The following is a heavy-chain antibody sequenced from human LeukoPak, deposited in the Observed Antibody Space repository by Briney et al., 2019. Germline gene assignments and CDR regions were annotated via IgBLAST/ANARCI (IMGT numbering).Heavy chain of an antibody. Sequence: PSETLSPTCAVYGGSFSGYYWSWIRQPPGKGLEWIGEINHSGSTNYNPSLESRVTISVDTSKNQFSLKLSSVTAADTAVYYCARLPGGGFDPWGQGTLVTVSS. J-gene: IGHJ5*02. D-gene: IGHD4-23*01. CDR1: GGSFSGYY. V-gene: IGHV4-34*01. CDR2: INHSGST. CDR3: ARLPGGGFDP.